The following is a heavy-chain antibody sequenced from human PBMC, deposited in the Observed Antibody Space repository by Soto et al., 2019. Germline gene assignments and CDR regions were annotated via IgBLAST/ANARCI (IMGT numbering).Heavy chain of an antibody. D-gene: IGHD6-19*01. CDR1: GGSITSSSYY. Sequence: SETLSLTCTVSGGSITSSSYYWCWIRQPPGKGLEWIGSIYYSGSTYYNPSLKSRVTISVDTSKNQFSLKLTSVTAADTAVYYCARQDGWCCFDSWGQGTLVTVSS. J-gene: IGHJ4*02. CDR3: ARQDGWCCFDS. CDR2: IYYSGST. V-gene: IGHV4-39*01.